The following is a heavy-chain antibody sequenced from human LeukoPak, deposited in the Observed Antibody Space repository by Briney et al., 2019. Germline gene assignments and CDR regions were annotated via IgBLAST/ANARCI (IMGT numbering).Heavy chain of an antibody. Sequence: GGSLRLSCAASGFTFSSYAMSWVRQAPGKGLEWVSVIYSGGSTYYADSVKGRFTISRHNSKNTLYLQMNSLRAEDTAVYYCARGLGTFDYWGQGTLVTVSS. J-gene: IGHJ4*02. CDR3: ARGLGTFDY. V-gene: IGHV3-53*04. CDR1: GFTFSSYA. CDR2: IYSGGST. D-gene: IGHD1-1*01.